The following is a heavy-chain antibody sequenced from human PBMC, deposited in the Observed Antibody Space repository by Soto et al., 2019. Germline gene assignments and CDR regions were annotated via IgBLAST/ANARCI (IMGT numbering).Heavy chain of an antibody. D-gene: IGHD1-26*01. CDR1: GGSIRTGGYY. Sequence: QVQLQESGPGLVKPSQTLSLTCTVSGGSIRTGGYYWSWIRQHPGRGLEWIGYIYHSGMTFSNPSLQSRVAISNDTSKNKFSLKLSSVTAADTAVYYCATVRWELHDAFDIWGQGTMVSVSS. V-gene: IGHV4-31*03. CDR2: IYHSGMT. J-gene: IGHJ3*02. CDR3: ATVRWELHDAFDI.